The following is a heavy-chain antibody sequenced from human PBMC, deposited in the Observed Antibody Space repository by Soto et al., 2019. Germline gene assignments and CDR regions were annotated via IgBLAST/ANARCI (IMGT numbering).Heavy chain of an antibody. J-gene: IGHJ4*02. CDR1: GGSVSSGSYY. Sequence: SETLSLTCTVSGGSVSSGSYYWSWIRQPPGKGLEWIGYIYYSGSTNYNPSLKSRVTISVDTSKNQFSLKLSSVTAADTAVYYCERESGSLEVYFDYWGQGTLVTVSS. D-gene: IGHD1-26*01. CDR3: ERESGSLEVYFDY. CDR2: IYYSGST. V-gene: IGHV4-61*01.